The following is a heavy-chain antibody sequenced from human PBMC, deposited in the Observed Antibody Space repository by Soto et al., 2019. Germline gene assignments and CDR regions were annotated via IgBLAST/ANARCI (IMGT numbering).Heavy chain of an antibody. CDR2: IYYSGST. D-gene: IGHD1-1*01. CDR1: GGSISSGGYY. CDR3: ARAETGPCDC. V-gene: IGHV4-31*03. J-gene: IGHJ4*02. Sequence: SETLSLTCTVSGGSISSGGYYWSWIRQHPGKGLEWIGYIYYSGSTYYNPSLKSRVTISVDTSKNQFSLKLSSVTAADTAVYYCARAETGPCDCWGQGTLVTVSS.